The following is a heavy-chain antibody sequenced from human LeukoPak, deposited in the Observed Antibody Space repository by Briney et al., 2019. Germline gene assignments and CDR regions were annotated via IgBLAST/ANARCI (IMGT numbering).Heavy chain of an antibody. CDR1: GGSISSGSYF. D-gene: IGHD1-26*01. V-gene: IGHV4-39*01. J-gene: IGHJ4*02. Sequence: PSETLSLTCTVSGGSISSGSYFWGWIRQPPGKGLEWIGSIHYSGSTYYNPSLKSRVSISVDTSKNQFSLRLSSVTAADTALYFCASSLVGARGNYFDHWGQGTLVTVPS. CDR3: ASSLVGARGNYFDH. CDR2: IHYSGST.